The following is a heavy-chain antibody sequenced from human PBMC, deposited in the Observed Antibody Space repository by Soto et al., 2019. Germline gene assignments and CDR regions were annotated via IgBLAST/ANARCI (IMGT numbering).Heavy chain of an antibody. CDR3: ARDPNDYSNYGGVFYYYGMDV. Sequence: GASVKVSCKASGYTFTSYGISWVRQAPGQGLEWMGWISAYNGNTNYAQKLQGRVTMTTDTSTSTAYMELRSLRSDDTAVYYCARDPNDYSNYGGVFYYYGMDVWGQGTTVTVSS. J-gene: IGHJ6*02. V-gene: IGHV1-18*01. D-gene: IGHD4-4*01. CDR1: GYTFTSYG. CDR2: ISAYNGNT.